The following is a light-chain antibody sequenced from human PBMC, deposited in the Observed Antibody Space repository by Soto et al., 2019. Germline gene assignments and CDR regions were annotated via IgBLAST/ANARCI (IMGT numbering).Light chain of an antibody. CDR3: QQYDVYST. Sequence: EIVMTQSPATLSVSPGERATLSCRASQSVSSSYLAWYQQKPGQAPRLLIYGASTRATGIPARFSGSGSGTEFTLTISSLQPDDCGLYYCQQYDVYSTFGQGTKVDIK. J-gene: IGKJ1*01. V-gene: IGKV3-15*01. CDR1: QSVSSSY. CDR2: GAS.